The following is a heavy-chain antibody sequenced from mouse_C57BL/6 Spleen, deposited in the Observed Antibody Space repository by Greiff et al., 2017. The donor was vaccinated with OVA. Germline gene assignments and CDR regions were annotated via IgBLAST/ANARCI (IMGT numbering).Heavy chain of an antibody. V-gene: IGHV5-4*03. Sequence: EVKLMESGGGLVKPGGSLKLSCAASGFTFSSYAMSWVRQTPEKRLEWVATISDGGSYTYYPDNVKGRFTISRDNAKNNLYLQMSHLKSEDTAMYYCARSYGYDGAWFAYWGQGTLVTVSA. D-gene: IGHD2-2*01. CDR1: GFTFSSYA. J-gene: IGHJ3*01. CDR2: ISDGGSYT. CDR3: ARSYGYDGAWFAY.